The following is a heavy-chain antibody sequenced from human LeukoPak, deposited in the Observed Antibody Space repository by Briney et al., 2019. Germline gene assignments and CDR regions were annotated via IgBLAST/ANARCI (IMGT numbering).Heavy chain of an antibody. Sequence: GGSLRLSCAASGFTFSSYAMSWVRQAPGKGLAWVSTISGGSGSTYCADSVKGRFTISRDNSKNTLYLQMNSLRAEDTAVYYCARDLGSPSDYWGQGTLVTVSS. D-gene: IGHD1-26*01. V-gene: IGHV3-23*01. J-gene: IGHJ4*02. CDR1: GFTFSSYA. CDR2: ISGGSGST. CDR3: ARDLGSPSDY.